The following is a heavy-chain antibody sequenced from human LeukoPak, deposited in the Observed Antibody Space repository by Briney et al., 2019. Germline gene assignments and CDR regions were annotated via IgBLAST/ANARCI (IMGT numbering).Heavy chain of an antibody. CDR3: AGMKATGTSRGYIDV. V-gene: IGHV4-39*01. Sequence: APETLSLICSIPGDSINTASYYWGWIRHPPGNGLESIGNFYYTVTTFYNSSLQSRVTLSVHTSKNQFSLKLTSVTATDTSVYYCAGMKATGTSRGYIDVWGKGTTATVSS. CDR2: FYYTVTT. CDR1: GDSINTASYY. J-gene: IGHJ6*03. D-gene: IGHD1-1*01.